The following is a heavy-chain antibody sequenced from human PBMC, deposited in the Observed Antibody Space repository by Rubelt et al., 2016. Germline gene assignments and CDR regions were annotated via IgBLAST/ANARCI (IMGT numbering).Heavy chain of an antibody. Sequence: QVQLVQSGAEVKKPGASVKVSCKASGYTFTSYAMHWVRQAPGQRLEWMGWINAGNGNTKYSQKFQGSVTITRDACASTVYLELSSLRAEDTAVYYCARSKDTAMVTDADWYFDLWGRGTLVTVSS. CDR1: GYTFTSYA. D-gene: IGHD5-18*01. CDR3: ARSKDTAMVTDADWYFDL. V-gene: IGHV1-3*01. J-gene: IGHJ2*01. CDR2: INAGNGNT.